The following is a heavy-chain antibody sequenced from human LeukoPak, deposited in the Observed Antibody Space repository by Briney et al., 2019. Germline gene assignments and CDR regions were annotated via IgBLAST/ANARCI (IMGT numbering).Heavy chain of an antibody. V-gene: IGHV1-69*13. CDR2: IIPTFGTA. Sequence: SVKVSCKASGGTFSSYAISWVRQAPGQGLEWMGGIIPTFGTANYAQKFQGRVTVTADESTSTAYMELSSLRSEDTAVYYCARDHGSGYYYMDVWGKGTTVTVSS. J-gene: IGHJ6*03. CDR1: GGTFSSYA. CDR3: ARDHGSGYYYMDV. D-gene: IGHD3-10*01.